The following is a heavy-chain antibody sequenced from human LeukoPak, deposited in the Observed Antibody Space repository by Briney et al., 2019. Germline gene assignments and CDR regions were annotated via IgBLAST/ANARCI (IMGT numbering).Heavy chain of an antibody. CDR2: ISFNSDGI. V-gene: IGHV3-9*01. J-gene: IGHJ3*02. CDR3: AKDHSAFFDAFHI. CDR1: GFTFDDYA. Sequence: GGSLRLSCAASGFTFDDYAMHWVRQAPGKGLEWVSGISFNSDGIVYTDSVKGRFTISRDYAKNSLYLQMNSLRAEDTALYYCAKDHSAFFDAFHIWGQGTMVAVSS. D-gene: IGHD2-15*01.